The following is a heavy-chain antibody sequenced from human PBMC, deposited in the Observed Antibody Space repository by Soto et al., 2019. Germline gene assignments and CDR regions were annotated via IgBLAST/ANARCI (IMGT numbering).Heavy chain of an antibody. CDR1: GFTFSSYS. CDR3: ARDLYSGAAAGPFDY. D-gene: IGHD6-13*01. Sequence: GGSLRLSCAASGFTFSSYSMNWVRQAPGKGLEWVSSISSSSSYIYYADSVKGRFTISRDNAKNSLYLQMNSLRAEDTAVYYCARDLYSGAAAGPFDYWGQGTLVTVSS. CDR2: ISSSSSYI. J-gene: IGHJ4*02. V-gene: IGHV3-21*01.